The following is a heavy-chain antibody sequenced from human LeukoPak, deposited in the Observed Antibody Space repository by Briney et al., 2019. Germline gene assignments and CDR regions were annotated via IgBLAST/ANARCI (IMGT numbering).Heavy chain of an antibody. Sequence: TGGSLRLSCAASGFTFSDYYMSWIREAPGRGLEWVSYISSSGSTIYYADSVKGRFTISRDNAKNSLYLQMNSLRAEDTAVYYCARGFRRGFFDPWGQGTLVTVSS. J-gene: IGHJ5*02. CDR1: GFTFSDYY. CDR2: ISSSGSTI. V-gene: IGHV3-11*04. CDR3: ARGFRRGFFDP. D-gene: IGHD3-10*01.